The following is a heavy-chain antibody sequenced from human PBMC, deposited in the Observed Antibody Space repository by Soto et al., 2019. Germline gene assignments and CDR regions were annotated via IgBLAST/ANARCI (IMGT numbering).Heavy chain of an antibody. CDR1: GFTFGDYA. CDR2: IRSKAYGGTT. Sequence: PGGSLRLSCTASGFTFGDYAMSWFRQAPGKGLEWVGFIRSKAYGGTTEYAASVKGRFTISRDDSKSIAYLQMNSLKTEDTAVYYCTRDAVDPLPHWYDYYYGMDVWGQGTTVTVSS. V-gene: IGHV3-49*03. CDR3: TRDAVDPLPHWYDYYYGMDV. D-gene: IGHD1-1*01. J-gene: IGHJ6*02.